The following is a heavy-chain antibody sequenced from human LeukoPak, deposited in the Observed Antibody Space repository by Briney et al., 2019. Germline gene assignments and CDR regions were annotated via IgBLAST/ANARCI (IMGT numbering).Heavy chain of an antibody. CDR1: GFTFSSYA. V-gene: IGHV3-23*01. CDR2: ISGSGGST. J-gene: IGHJ6*03. Sequence: GGSLRLSCAASGFTFSSYAMSWVRQAPGKGLEWVSAISGSGGSTYYADSVKGRFTISRDNSKNTLYLQMNSVRAEDTAVYFCAKFTGSGARESYYYYSYMDVWDEGTTVTVSS. D-gene: IGHD3-10*01. CDR3: AKFTGSGARESYYYYSYMDV.